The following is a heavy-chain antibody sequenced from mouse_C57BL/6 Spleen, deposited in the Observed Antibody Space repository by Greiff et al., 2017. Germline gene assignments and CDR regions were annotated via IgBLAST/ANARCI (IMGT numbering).Heavy chain of an antibody. Sequence: EVKLVESGPGLAKPSQTLSLTCSVTGYSITSDYWNWIRKFPGNKLEYMGYISYSGSTYYNPSLKSRISITRDTSKNQYYLQLNSVTTEDTATYYCARLRDYYGSTYYFDYWGQGTTLTVSS. V-gene: IGHV3-8*01. CDR3: ARLRDYYGSTYYFDY. J-gene: IGHJ2*01. CDR2: ISYSGST. D-gene: IGHD1-1*01. CDR1: GYSITSDY.